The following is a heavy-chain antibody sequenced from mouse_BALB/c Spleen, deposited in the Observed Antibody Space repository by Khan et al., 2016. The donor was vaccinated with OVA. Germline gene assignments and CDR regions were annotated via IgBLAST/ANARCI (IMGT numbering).Heavy chain of an antibody. CDR2: IYPGGDFT. J-gene: IGHJ1*01. CDR3: ARWDTWFFDV. CDR1: GYTFTNYW. V-gene: IGHV1-63*02. Sequence: QIQLVQSGAELVRPGTSVKISCKASGYTFTNYWLGWVKQRPGHGLEWIGDIYPGGDFTNYNEKFNDKATLTADTSSTTVYMQLRSLTSEDSAVYFCARWDTWFFDVWGAGTTVTVSS. D-gene: IGHD4-1*01.